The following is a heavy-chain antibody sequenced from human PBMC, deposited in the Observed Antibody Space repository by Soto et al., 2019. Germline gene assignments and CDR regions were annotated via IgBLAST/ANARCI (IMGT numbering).Heavy chain of an antibody. V-gene: IGHV1-69*06. CDR3: ARDMTRTVVPYFDF. CDR1: GGTFSNYV. D-gene: IGHD1-7*01. CDR2: IIPISGAA. Sequence: QVQLVQSGAEVKKPGSSVKVSCKASGGTFSNYVVNWVRQAPGQGLEWMGRIIPISGAANYAQKFQGRVKITADKSTSTSYMELSSLRSEDTAVYYCARDMTRTVVPYFDFWGQGTLVTVSS. J-gene: IGHJ4*02.